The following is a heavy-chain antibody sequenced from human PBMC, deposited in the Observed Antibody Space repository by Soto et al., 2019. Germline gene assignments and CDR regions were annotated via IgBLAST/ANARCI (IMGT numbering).Heavy chain of an antibody. CDR1: GFTFSSYA. J-gene: IGHJ6*01. D-gene: IGHD3-10*01. CDR3: AKDLAVRVPVGAVDYYYGLEG. V-gene: IGHV3-23*01. CDR2: ISGSGGST. Sequence: GWALPISCAASGFTFSSYAMSWVRQAPGKGLEWVSAISGSGGSTYYADSVKGRFTISRDNSKNTLYLQMKSLRAEETAVYYCAKDLAVRVPVGAVDYYYGLEGWGQATKVTVAS.